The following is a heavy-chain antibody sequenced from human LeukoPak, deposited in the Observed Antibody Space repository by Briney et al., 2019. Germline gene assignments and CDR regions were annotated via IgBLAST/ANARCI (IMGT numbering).Heavy chain of an antibody. CDR3: ARANYYDSSGPPIDY. V-gene: IGHV4-59*01. D-gene: IGHD3-22*01. Sequence: SETLSLTCAVYGGCFSGYYWSWIRQPPGKGLEWIGYIYYSGSTNYNPSLKSRVTISVDTSKNQFSLKLSSVTAADTAVYYCARANYYDSSGPPIDYWGQGTLVTVSS. CDR1: GGCFSGYY. CDR2: IYYSGST. J-gene: IGHJ4*02.